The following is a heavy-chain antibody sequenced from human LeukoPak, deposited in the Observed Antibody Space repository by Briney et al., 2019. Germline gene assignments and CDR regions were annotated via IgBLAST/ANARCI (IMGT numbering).Heavy chain of an antibody. D-gene: IGHD1-26*01. CDR2: INWNGGST. Sequence: PGGSLRLSCAASGFTFDDYGMSWVRQAPGKGLGWVSGINWNGGSTGYADSVKGRFTISRDNAKNSLYLQMNSLRAEDTALYYCARVMRKSELLFSSLIDYWGQGTLVTVSS. V-gene: IGHV3-20*04. CDR1: GFTFDDYG. J-gene: IGHJ4*02. CDR3: ARVMRKSELLFSSLIDY.